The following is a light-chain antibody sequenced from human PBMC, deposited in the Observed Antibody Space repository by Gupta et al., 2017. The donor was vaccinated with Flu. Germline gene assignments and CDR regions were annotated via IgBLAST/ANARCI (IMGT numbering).Light chain of an antibody. CDR3: QQYYSTPLT. V-gene: IGKV4-1*01. CDR2: WAS. J-gene: IGKJ4*01. Sequence: DIVMTQSPDSLAVSLGERATINCKSSQSVLFSSNNENYLAWYQQKPGQPPKLLIYWASTRESGVPDRFSGSGSGTDFTLTISSLRAEDVAVYYCQQYYSTPLTFGGGTKVEIK. CDR1: QSVLFSSNNENY.